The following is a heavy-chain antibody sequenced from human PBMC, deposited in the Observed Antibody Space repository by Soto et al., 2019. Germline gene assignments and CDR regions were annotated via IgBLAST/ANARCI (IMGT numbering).Heavy chain of an antibody. J-gene: IGHJ6*02. Sequence: GGSLRLSCAASGFTFSSYAMHWVRQAPGKGLEWVAVISYDGSNKYYADSVEGRFTISRDNSKNTLYLQMNSLRAEDTAVYYCASGGRVVPGYGMDVWGQGTTVTSP. CDR1: GFTFSSYA. V-gene: IGHV3-30-3*01. CDR2: ISYDGSNK. D-gene: IGHD2-2*01. CDR3: ASGGRVVPGYGMDV.